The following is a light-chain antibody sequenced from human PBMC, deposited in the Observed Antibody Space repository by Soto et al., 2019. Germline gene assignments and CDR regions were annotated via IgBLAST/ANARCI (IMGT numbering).Light chain of an antibody. V-gene: IGLV2-14*01. Sequence: QSALTQPASVSGSPGQSITISCTGTSSDVGGYTYVSWYQQHSGKAPKLMIYEVSDRPSGVSNRFSGSKSGNTASLTISGPQAEDEADYYCTSYTSNSTYVFGAGTKLTVL. CDR3: TSYTSNSTYV. CDR1: SSDVGGYTY. CDR2: EVS. J-gene: IGLJ1*01.